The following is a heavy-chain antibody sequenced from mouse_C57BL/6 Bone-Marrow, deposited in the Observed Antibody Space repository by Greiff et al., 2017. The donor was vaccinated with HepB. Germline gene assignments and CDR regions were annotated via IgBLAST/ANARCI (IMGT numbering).Heavy chain of an antibody. V-gene: IGHV1-7*01. Sequence: QVHVKQSGAELAKPGASVKLSCKASGYTFTSYWMHWVKQRPGQGLEWIGYINPSSGYTKYNQKFKDKATLTADKSSSTAYMQLSSLTYEDSAVYYCARSEDGYYPFAYWGQGTLVTVSA. CDR1: GYTFTSYW. D-gene: IGHD2-3*01. J-gene: IGHJ3*01. CDR2: INPSSGYT. CDR3: ARSEDGYYPFAY.